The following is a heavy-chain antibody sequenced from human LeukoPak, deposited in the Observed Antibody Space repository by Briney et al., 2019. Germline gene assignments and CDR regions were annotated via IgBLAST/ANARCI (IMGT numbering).Heavy chain of an antibody. CDR1: GGSISSSSYY. D-gene: IGHD3-10*01. J-gene: IGHJ6*02. Sequence: SETLSLTCTVSGGSISSSSYYWGWIRQPPGKGLEWIGRIYYSGSTYYNPSLKSRVTISVDTSKNQFSLKLSSVTAADTAVYYCATNNHYYGSGSYLIYYYYGMDVWGQGTTVTVSS. V-gene: IGHV4-39*01. CDR3: ATNNHYYGSGSYLIYYYYGMDV. CDR2: IYYSGST.